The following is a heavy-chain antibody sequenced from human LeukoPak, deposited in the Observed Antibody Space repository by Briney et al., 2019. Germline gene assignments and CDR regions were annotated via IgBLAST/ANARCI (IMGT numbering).Heavy chain of an antibody. CDR1: GFTFSRYY. CDR2: INQDGSEK. Sequence: APLILSCAASGFTFSRYYMTWVRPAPGKGLGWGANINQDGSEKFYVDSVKGRFTISRDNAKNSLLLQMNSLRAEDTAVYYCVRWIASGSGIYWYFDVWGRGTLVTVSS. CDR3: VRWIASGSGIYWYFDV. J-gene: IGHJ2*01. D-gene: IGHD1-26*01. V-gene: IGHV3-7*01.